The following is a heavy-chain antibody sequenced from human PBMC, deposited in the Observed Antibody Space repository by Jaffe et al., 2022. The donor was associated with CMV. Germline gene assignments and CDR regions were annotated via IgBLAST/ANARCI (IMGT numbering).Heavy chain of an antibody. CDR3: AATPMGERDDY. CDR1: GFTFSNHA. Sequence: EVQLVESGGGVVQSGGSLRLSCAASGFTFSNHAMTWVRQGPGKGLEWVSSITSASDDIYYTDSVKGRFTISRDNSKNTLYLQMNSLRAEDTAVYYCAATPMGERDDYWGQGTLVTVSS. V-gene: IGHV3-23*04. CDR2: ITSASDDI. J-gene: IGHJ4*02. D-gene: IGHD3-16*01.